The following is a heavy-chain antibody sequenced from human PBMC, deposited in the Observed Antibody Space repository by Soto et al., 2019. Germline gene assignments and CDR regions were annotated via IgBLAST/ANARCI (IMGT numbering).Heavy chain of an antibody. D-gene: IGHD6-13*01. V-gene: IGHV2-5*02. CDR2: IYWDDDK. Sequence: KESGPTLVKPTQTLTLTCTFSGFSLSTSGVGVGWIRQPPGKALEWLALIYWDDDKHYSPSLKTRLTITKDTSRNQVVLTMTNMDPVDTATYYCAHSRYSSSWRTFDIWGQGTMVTVSS. CDR3: AHSRYSSSWRTFDI. J-gene: IGHJ3*02. CDR1: GFSLSTSGVG.